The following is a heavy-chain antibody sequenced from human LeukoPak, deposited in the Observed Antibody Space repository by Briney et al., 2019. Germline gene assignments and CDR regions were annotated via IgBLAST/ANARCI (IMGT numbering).Heavy chain of an antibody. Sequence: SETLSLTCTVSGGSISSSSYYWGWIRQPPGKGLEWIGSIYYSGSTYYNPSLKSRVTISVDTSKNQFSPKLSSVTAADTAVYYCARTLWFGELLEFDYWGQGTLVTVSS. CDR1: GGSISSSSYY. J-gene: IGHJ4*02. V-gene: IGHV4-39*01. D-gene: IGHD3-10*01. CDR2: IYYSGST. CDR3: ARTLWFGELLEFDY.